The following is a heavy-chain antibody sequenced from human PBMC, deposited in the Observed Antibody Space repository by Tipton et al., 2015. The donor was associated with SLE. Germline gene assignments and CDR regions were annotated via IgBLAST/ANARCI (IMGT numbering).Heavy chain of an antibody. V-gene: IGHV4-34*01. J-gene: IGHJ3*02. CDR1: GGSVSGHY. D-gene: IGHD1-1*01. Sequence: TLSLTCAVYGGSVSGHYWSWIRQPPGKGLEWIGEINHSGYTNYNPSLKSRVTISVDTSKNQFSLKLSSVTAADTAVYYCARDPTGTTPYAFDIWGQGTMVTVSS. CDR2: INHSGYT. CDR3: ARDPTGTTPYAFDI.